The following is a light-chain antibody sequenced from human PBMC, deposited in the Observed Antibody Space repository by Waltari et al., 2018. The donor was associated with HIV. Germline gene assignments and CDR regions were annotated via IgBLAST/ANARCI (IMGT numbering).Light chain of an antibody. J-gene: IGLJ1*01. CDR3: SSYTSSSTPCV. Sequence: QSPLTQPASVAGSPGQSITISCTVTSIYVGGYNDVDWYQQHPGKAPKLMIYEVSNRPSGVSNRFSGSKSGNTASLTISGLQAEDEADYYCSSYTSSSTPCVFGTGTKVTVL. V-gene: IGLV2-14*01. CDR2: EVS. CDR1: SIYVGGYND.